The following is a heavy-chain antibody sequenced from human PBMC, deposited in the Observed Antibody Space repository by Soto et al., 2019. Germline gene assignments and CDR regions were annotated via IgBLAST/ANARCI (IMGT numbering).Heavy chain of an antibody. CDR1: GGTFSSYT. J-gene: IGHJ4*02. V-gene: IGHV1-69*02. CDR3: ASWYYYDSSGYYLFDY. CDR2: IIPILGIA. D-gene: IGHD3-22*01. Sequence: QVQLVQSGAEVKKPGSSVKVSCKASGGTFSSYTISWVRQAPGQGLEWMGRIIPILGIANYAQKFQGRVTITADKSTSTASMELSSLISEDTAVYYCASWYYYDSSGYYLFDYWGQGTLVTVSS.